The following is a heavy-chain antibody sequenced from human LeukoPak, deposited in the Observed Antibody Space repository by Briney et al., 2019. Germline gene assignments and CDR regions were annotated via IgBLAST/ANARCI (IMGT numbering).Heavy chain of an antibody. Sequence: GGSLRLSCAASGFTFSSYSMNWVRQAPGKGLEWVSSISSSSSYIYYADSVKGRFTISRDNAKNSLYLQMNSLRAEDTAVYYCASLGAVAGYEEVYWDQGTLVTVSS. V-gene: IGHV3-21*01. J-gene: IGHJ4*02. CDR1: GFTFSSYS. CDR2: ISSSSSYI. CDR3: ASLGAVAGYEEVY. D-gene: IGHD6-19*01.